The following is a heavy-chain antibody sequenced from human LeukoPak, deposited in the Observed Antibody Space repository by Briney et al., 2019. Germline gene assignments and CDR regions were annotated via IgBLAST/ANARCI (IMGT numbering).Heavy chain of an antibody. Sequence: GESLRLSCAASGFTLSSYWMHWVRQAPGKGLVWVSRINSAGIRTNYADSVKGRFTISRDNARNTLYLQMNNLRAEDTGIYYCGRDIATAVDYWGLGTLVSVSS. CDR2: INSAGIRT. CDR3: GRDIATAVDY. D-gene: IGHD6-13*01. CDR1: GFTLSSYW. J-gene: IGHJ4*02. V-gene: IGHV3-74*01.